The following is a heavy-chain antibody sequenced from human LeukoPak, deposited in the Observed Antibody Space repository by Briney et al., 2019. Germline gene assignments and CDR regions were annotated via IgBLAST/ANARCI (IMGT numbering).Heavy chain of an antibody. J-gene: IGHJ4*02. V-gene: IGHV3-30*18. CDR1: GFTFSSYG. CDR2: ISYDGSNK. D-gene: IGHD3-22*01. CDR3: AKAPAGNYDGSGYPLDY. Sequence: AGGSLRLSCAASGFTFSSYGMHWVRQAPGKGLEWVAVISYDGSNKYYADSVKGRFTISRDNSKNTLYLQMNSLRAEDTAVYYCAKAPAGNYDGSGYPLDYWGQGTLVTVSS.